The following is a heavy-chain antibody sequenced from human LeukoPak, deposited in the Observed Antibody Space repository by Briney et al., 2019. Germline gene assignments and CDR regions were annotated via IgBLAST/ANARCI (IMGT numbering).Heavy chain of an antibody. Sequence: ASVTVSFTASGYTFTSYGISWVRQAPGQGLEWMGWISAYNGNTNYAQKLQGRVTMTTDTSTSTAYMELRSLRSDDTAVYYCARDRSGGYYYDSSGYYPVDYWGQGTLVTVSS. CDR1: GYTFTSYG. CDR2: ISAYNGNT. CDR3: ARDRSGGYYYDSSGYYPVDY. J-gene: IGHJ4*02. D-gene: IGHD3-22*01. V-gene: IGHV1-18*01.